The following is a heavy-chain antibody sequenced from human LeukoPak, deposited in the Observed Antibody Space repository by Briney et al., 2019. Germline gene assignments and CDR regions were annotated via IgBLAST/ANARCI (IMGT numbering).Heavy chain of an antibody. CDR2: ISSSGSTI. J-gene: IGHJ4*02. D-gene: IGHD5-12*01. Sequence: GGSLRLSCAASGFTFSDYYMSWIRQAPGKGLEWVSYISSSGSTIYYADSVKGRFTTSRDNAKNSLYLQMNSLRAEDTAVYYCARLGYSGYVVADYWGQGTLVTVSS. V-gene: IGHV3-11*04. CDR3: ARLGYSGYVVADY. CDR1: GFTFSDYY.